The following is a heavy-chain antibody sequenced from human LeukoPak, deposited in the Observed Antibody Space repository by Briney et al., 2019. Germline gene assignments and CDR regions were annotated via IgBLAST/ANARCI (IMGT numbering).Heavy chain of an antibody. CDR3: ARDGVLLDYGSTGFDRYNMDV. D-gene: IGHD4-17*01. CDR1: GFTFSSYG. J-gene: IGHJ6*02. CDR2: IWSDGGNK. Sequence: GGSLTLSCAASGFTFSSYGMHWVRQAPSKGLEWVAVIWSDGGNKYYADSVKGRFTISRDNSKNTLYLQVNSLRVEDTAVYYCARDGVLLDYGSTGFDRYNMDVWGQGTTVPVSS. V-gene: IGHV3-33*08.